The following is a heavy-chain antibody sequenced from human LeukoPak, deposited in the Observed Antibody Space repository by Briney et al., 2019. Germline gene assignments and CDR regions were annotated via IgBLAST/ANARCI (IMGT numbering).Heavy chain of an antibody. D-gene: IGHD1-26*01. V-gene: IGHV1-69*06. CDR3: ARGTHGEATGQFDY. J-gene: IGHJ4*02. Sequence: VASVKVSCKASGGTFSSYAISWVRQAPGQVLEWMGGIIPIFGTANYAQKFQGRVTITADKSTSTAYMELSSLRSEDTAVYYCARGTHGEATGQFDYWGQGTLVTVSS. CDR1: GGTFSSYA. CDR2: IIPIFGTA.